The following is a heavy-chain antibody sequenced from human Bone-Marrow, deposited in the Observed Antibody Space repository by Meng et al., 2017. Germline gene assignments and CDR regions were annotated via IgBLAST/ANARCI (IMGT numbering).Heavy chain of an antibody. Sequence: SETLSLTCAVYGGSFSGYYWSWIRQPPGKGLEWIGEINHSGSTNYNPSLKSRVTISVDTSKNQFSLKLSSVTAADTAVYYCARDYYDSSGYWGGIDYWGQGTRVTGSS. V-gene: IGHV4-34*01. CDR3: ARDYYDSSGYWGGIDY. CDR1: GGSFSGYY. D-gene: IGHD3-22*01. CDR2: INHSGST. J-gene: IGHJ4*01.